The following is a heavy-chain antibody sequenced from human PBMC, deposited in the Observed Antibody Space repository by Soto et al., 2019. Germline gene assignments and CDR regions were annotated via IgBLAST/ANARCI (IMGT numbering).Heavy chain of an antibody. V-gene: IGHV1-69*13. J-gene: IGHJ5*02. CDR1: GGTFISYA. CDR2: IIPIFGTA. D-gene: IGHD3-22*01. Sequence: ASVKVSCKASGGTFISYAISWVRQAPGQGLEWMGGIIPIFGTANYAQKFQGRVTITADESTSTAYMELSSLRSEDTAVYYCARDYTHYYHSNGWFDPWGQGTLVTVSS. CDR3: ARDYTHYYHSNGWFDP.